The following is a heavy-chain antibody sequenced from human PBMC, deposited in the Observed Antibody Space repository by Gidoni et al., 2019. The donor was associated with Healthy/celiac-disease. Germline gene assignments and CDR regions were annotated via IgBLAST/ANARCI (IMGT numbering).Heavy chain of an antibody. CDR3: ARGLIGSGSRHWFDP. CDR1: GGSSSGYY. D-gene: IGHD3-10*01. CDR2: IKHSGST. J-gene: IGHJ5*02. Sequence: QVQLQSWGAGLLKPSETLSLTCAVYGGSSSGYYWSWISQPPGKGLEWIGEIKHSGSTNYSPSLKIRVPIAVDTSKNQFSLKLSSVTAADTAVYYCARGLIGSGSRHWFDPWGQGTLVTVSS. V-gene: IGHV4-34*01.